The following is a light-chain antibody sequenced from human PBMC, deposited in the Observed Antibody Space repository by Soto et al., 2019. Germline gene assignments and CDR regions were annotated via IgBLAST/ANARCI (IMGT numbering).Light chain of an antibody. CDR3: QHRSNWPRT. J-gene: IGKJ1*01. CDR1: QSVSSY. V-gene: IGKV3-11*01. CDR2: DAS. Sequence: EIVLTQSPATLSLSPGDRATLSCRASQSVSSYLAWYQQKPGQAPRLIIYDASSRATGIPARFSGSGSGTDVTLTISSLEPEDYAVYYCQHRSNWPRTFGQGTKVEI.